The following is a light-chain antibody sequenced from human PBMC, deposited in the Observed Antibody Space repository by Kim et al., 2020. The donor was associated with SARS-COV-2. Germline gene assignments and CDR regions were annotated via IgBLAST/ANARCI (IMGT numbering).Light chain of an antibody. Sequence: EIVMTQSPATLSLSPGERATLSCRASQSVSSNLAWYQQKPGQAPRVLIYGASTRATGIPTRFSGSGSGTEFTLTISSLQSEDFAVYYCQQYNNWPPVTFGQGTQLDIK. CDR1: QSVSSN. J-gene: IGKJ5*01. CDR2: GAS. V-gene: IGKV3-15*01. CDR3: QQYNNWPPVT.